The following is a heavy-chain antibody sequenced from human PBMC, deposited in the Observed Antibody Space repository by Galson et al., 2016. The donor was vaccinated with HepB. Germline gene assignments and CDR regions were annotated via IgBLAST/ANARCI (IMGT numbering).Heavy chain of an antibody. CDR2: IYSGGST. J-gene: IGHJ4*02. CDR3: ARTLTLPPPRYSSAYYSNTGYYFDY. D-gene: IGHD6-19*01. V-gene: IGHV3-53*01. CDR1: GFTVSSNY. Sequence: SLRLSCAASGFTVSSNYMSWVRQAPGKGLEWVSVIYSGGSTYYADSVKGRFTISRDISMNTLYLQMNSLRAEDTAVYYCARTLTLPPPRYSSAYYSNTGYYFDYWGQGTLVTVSS.